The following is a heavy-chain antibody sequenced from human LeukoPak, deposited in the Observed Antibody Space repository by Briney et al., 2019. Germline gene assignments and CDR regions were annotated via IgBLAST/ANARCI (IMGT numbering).Heavy chain of an antibody. CDR1: GFTFSSYG. CDR2: ISYDGSNK. D-gene: IGHD6-19*01. CDR3: AKDREDGSSGWYDY. Sequence: GGSLRLSCAASGFTFSSYGMHWVRQAPGKGLEWVAVISYDGSNKYYADSVKGQFTISRDNSKNTLYLQMNSLRAEDTAVYYCAKDREDGSSGWYDYWGQGTLVTVSS. J-gene: IGHJ4*02. V-gene: IGHV3-30*18.